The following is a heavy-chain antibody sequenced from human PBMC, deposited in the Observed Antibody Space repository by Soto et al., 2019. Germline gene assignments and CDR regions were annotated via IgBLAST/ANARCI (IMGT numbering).Heavy chain of an antibody. CDR2: ISSSSSYI. CDR1: GFTFSSYS. Sequence: EVQLVESGGGLVKPGGSLRLSCAASGFTFSSYSMNWVRQAPGKGLEWVSSISSSSSYIYYADSVKGRFTISRDNAKNSLNLQMNSLRAEDTAVYYCARGNYDYVWGSYRSPNNWFDPWGQGTLVTVSS. V-gene: IGHV3-21*01. D-gene: IGHD3-16*02. CDR3: ARGNYDYVWGSYRSPNNWFDP. J-gene: IGHJ5*02.